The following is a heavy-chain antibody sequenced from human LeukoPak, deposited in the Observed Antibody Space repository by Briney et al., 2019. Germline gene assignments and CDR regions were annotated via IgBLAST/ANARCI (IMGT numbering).Heavy chain of an antibody. D-gene: IGHD3-10*01. CDR2: IYYSGST. CDR1: GGSISSYY. Sequence: SETLSLTCTVSGGSISSYYWSWIRQPPGKGLEWIGYIYYSGSTNYIPSLKSRVTISADTSKNQFSLKLSSVTAADTAVYYCARDYGSGSQPFDYWGQGTLVTVSS. J-gene: IGHJ4*02. V-gene: IGHV4-59*01. CDR3: ARDYGSGSQPFDY.